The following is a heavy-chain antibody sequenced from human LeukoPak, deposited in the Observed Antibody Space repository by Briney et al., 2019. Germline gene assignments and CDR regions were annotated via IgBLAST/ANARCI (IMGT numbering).Heavy chain of an antibody. CDR1: GYTFTSYD. CDR3: ARGHLLWFGELLGY. CDR2: MNPNSGNT. V-gene: IGHV1-8*01. D-gene: IGHD3-10*01. Sequence: GASVKVSCKASGYTFTSYDINWVQQATGQGLEWMGWMNPNSGNTGYAQKFQGRVTMTRNTSISTAYMELSSLRSEDTAVYYCARGHLLWFGELLGYWGQGTLVTVSS. J-gene: IGHJ4*02.